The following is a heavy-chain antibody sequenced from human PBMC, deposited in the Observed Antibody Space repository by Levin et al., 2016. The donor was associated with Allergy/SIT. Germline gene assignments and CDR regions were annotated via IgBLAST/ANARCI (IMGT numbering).Heavy chain of an antibody. Sequence: ASVKVSCKASGYTFTSYGISWVRQAPGQGLEWMGWMSAYNGNTNYAQKLQGRVTMTTDTSTSTAYMELRSLRSDDTAVYYCARTYPYDSSAYYRFLFDYWGQGSLVTVSS. D-gene: IGHD3-22*01. J-gene: IGHJ4*02. V-gene: IGHV1-18*01. CDR1: GYTFTSYG. CDR3: ARTYPYDSSAYYRFLFDY. CDR2: MSAYNGNT.